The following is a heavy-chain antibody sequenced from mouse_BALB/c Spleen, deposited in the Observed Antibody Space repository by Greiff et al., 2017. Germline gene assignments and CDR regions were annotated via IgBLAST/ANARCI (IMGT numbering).Heavy chain of an antibody. D-gene: IGHD2-14*01. J-gene: IGHJ4*01. CDR3: ARGENYRYRYAMDY. CDR1: GYTFTSYY. Sequence: LQESGPELVKPGASVRISCKASGYTFTSYYIHWVKQRPGQGLEWIGWIYPGNVNTKYNEKFKGKATLTADKSSSTAYMQLSSLTSEDSAVYFCARGENYRYRYAMDYWGQGTSVTVSS. V-gene: IGHV1S56*01. CDR2: IYPGNVNT.